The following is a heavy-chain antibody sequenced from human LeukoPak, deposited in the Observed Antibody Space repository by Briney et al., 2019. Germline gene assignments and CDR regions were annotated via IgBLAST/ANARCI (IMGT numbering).Heavy chain of an antibody. V-gene: IGHV3-48*03. Sequence: PGGSLRLSCAASGFTFSSYEMNWVRQVPGKRLEWVSYISSSGSTIYYGDSVKGRFTISRDNSKNTLYLQMNSLRAEDTAVYYCAKDQYGGNPQYYFDYWGQGTLVTVSS. D-gene: IGHD4-23*01. CDR2: ISSSGSTI. CDR3: AKDQYGGNPQYYFDY. J-gene: IGHJ4*02. CDR1: GFTFSSYE.